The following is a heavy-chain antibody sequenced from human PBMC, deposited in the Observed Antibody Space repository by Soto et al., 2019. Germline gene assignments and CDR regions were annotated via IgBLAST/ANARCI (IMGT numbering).Heavy chain of an antibody. D-gene: IGHD2-21*02. CDR2: INPNSGGT. CDR3: ARGCGVVVTANDAFDI. Sequence: ASVKVSCNASGYTFTGYYMHWVRQAPGQGLEWMGWINPNSGGTNYAQKFQGWVTMTRDTSISTAYMELSRLRSDDTAVYYCARGCGVVVTANDAFDIWGQGTMVTASS. V-gene: IGHV1-2*04. J-gene: IGHJ3*02. CDR1: GYTFTGYY.